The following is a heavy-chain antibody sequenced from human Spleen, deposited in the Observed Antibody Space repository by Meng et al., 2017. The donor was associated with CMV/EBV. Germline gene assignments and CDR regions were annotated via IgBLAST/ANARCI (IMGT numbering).Heavy chain of an antibody. Sequence: ASVKVSCKASGYTFTSYYMHWVRQAPGQGLEWMGIINPSGGSTSYAQKFQGRVTMTRDTSTSTVYMELSSLRSEDTAVYYCARSRGLSSTPSRPPTYGMDAWGQGTTVTVSS. D-gene: IGHD2-2*01. CDR1: GYTFTSYY. V-gene: IGHV1-46*01. CDR2: INPSGGST. CDR3: ARSRGLSSTPSRPPTYGMDA. J-gene: IGHJ6*02.